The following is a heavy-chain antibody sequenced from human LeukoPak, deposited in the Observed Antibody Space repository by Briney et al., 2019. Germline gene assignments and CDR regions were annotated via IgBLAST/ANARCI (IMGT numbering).Heavy chain of an antibody. D-gene: IGHD6-13*01. CDR1: GFTFSSYS. J-gene: IGHJ4*02. Sequence: TSGGSLRLSCAASGFTFSSYSMNWVRQAPGKGLEWVSSISSSSSHIYYADSVKGRFTISRDNAKNSLYLQMNSLRAEDTAVYYCARDMGSSSWYPETSFDYWGQGTLVTVSS. CDR3: ARDMGSSSWYPETSFDY. CDR2: ISSSSSHI. V-gene: IGHV3-21*01.